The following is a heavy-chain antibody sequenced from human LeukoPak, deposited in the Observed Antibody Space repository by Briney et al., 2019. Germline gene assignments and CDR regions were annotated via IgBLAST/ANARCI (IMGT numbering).Heavy chain of an antibody. V-gene: IGHV3-21*01. D-gene: IGHD6-19*01. CDR2: IRSSSSYI. J-gene: IGHJ6*03. CDR1: ESPPISYT. CDR3: ARTAIRGYSSGWSSMDV. Sequence: GALSLSCVFSESPPISYTMNGVRQPTGKGLGGFSSIRSSSSYIYYADSVKGRFTISRDNAKNSLYLQMNSLRAEDTAVYYCARTAIRGYSSGWSSMDVWGKGTTVTVSS.